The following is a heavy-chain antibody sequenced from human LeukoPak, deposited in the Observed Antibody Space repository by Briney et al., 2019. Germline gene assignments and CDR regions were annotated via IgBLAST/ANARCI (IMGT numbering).Heavy chain of an antibody. CDR2: ISSSSSTI. J-gene: IGHJ4*02. Sequence: PGGSLRLSCAASGFTFDDYAMHWVRQAPGKGLEWVSYISSSSSTIYYADSVKGRFTISRDNAKNSLYLQMNSLRDEGTAVYYCWTNLRELDYWSQGTLVTVSS. V-gene: IGHV3-48*02. CDR1: GFTFDDYA. D-gene: IGHD1/OR15-1a*01. CDR3: WTNLRELDY.